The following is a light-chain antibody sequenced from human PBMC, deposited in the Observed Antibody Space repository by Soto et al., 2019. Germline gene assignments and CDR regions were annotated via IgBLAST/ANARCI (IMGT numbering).Light chain of an antibody. CDR1: ESIRTW. Sequence: DIQMTQSPTTLSASIGDRVTITCRASESIRTWLAWYQHKPGKAPKFLIYDASTLESGVPPRFSGSGSGTDFSLTINSLQPEDFAIYYCLQAYNFPRTFGQGTKVDIK. CDR3: LQAYNFPRT. V-gene: IGKV1-5*01. CDR2: DAS. J-gene: IGKJ1*01.